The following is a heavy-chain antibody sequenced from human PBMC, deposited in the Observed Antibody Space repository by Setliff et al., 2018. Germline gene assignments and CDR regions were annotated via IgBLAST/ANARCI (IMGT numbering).Heavy chain of an antibody. CDR2: IYYSGST. CDR1: GGSISSSSYY. J-gene: IGHJ6*02. CDR3: ASDKPEGYNFWSGYLGGVLMDV. D-gene: IGHD3-3*01. V-gene: IGHV4-39*07. Sequence: PSETLSLTCTVSGGSISSSSYYWGWIRQPPGKGLEWIGSIYYSGSTYYNPSLKSRVTISVDTSKNQFSLKLSSVTAADTAVYYCASDKPEGYNFWSGYLGGVLMDVWGQGTTVTVSS.